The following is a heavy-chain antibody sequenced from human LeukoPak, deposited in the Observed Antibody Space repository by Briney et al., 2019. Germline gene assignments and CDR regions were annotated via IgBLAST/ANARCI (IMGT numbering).Heavy chain of an antibody. J-gene: IGHJ4*02. V-gene: IGHV3-23*01. D-gene: IGHD2-2*02. CDR1: GFIFNNYT. CDR2: ISGSGDST. Sequence: GGSLRLSCAASGFIFNNYTMNWVRQAPGKGLEWVSGISGSGDSTFYADSVKGRFTISRDNSKNTLDLQMNSLRAEDTAGYYCAKSRSSSVSCYNYWGQGTLVTVSS. CDR3: AKSRSSSVSCYNY.